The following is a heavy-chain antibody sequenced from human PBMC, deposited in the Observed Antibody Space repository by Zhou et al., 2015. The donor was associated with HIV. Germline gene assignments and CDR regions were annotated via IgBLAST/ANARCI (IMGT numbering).Heavy chain of an antibody. CDR3: ASEGDSSGSNYFDY. CDR2: IIPIFGTA. D-gene: IGHD3-22*01. CDR1: GGTFSSYA. V-gene: IGHV1-69*01. J-gene: IGHJ4*02. Sequence: QVQLVQSGAEVKKPGSSVKVSCKASGGTFSSYAISWVRQAPGQGLEWMGGIIPIFGTAHYAQKFQGRVTIIADESTSTVYMELSRLRSEDTAVYYCASEGDSSGSNYFDYWGQGTLVTVSS.